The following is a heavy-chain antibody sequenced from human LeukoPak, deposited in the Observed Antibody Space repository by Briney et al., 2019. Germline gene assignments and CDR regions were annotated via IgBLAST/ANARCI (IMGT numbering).Heavy chain of an antibody. Sequence: GGSLRLSCAASGFTFSDYSMNWVREAPGKGLEGVSSISSRSAYIHYTDSVKGRFTISRDNAENSLYLQMNNLTADDTAVYYCARDRSGSYPYYFDYWSQGTVVTVSS. J-gene: IGHJ4*02. CDR2: ISSRSAYI. CDR3: ARDRSGSYPYYFDY. D-gene: IGHD1-26*01. CDR1: GFTFSDYS. V-gene: IGHV3-21*01.